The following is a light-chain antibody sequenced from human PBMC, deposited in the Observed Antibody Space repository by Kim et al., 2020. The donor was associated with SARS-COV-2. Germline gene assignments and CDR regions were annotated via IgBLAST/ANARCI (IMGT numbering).Light chain of an antibody. Sequence: DIQMTQSPSSLSASVGDRVTITCRASQGIRNHLGWFQQTPGRAPKSLIFAASRLESGVPSKFSGSGSGTDFNLTISSLQPEDVATYYSLQYNAYPFTFGPGTKVDIK. V-gene: IGKV1-16*02. J-gene: IGKJ3*01. CDR1: QGIRNH. CDR3: LQYNAYPFT. CDR2: AAS.